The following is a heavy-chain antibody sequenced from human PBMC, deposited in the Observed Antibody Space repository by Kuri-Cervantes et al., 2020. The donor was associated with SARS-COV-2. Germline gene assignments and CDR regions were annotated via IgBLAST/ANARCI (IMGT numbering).Heavy chain of an antibody. CDR2: ISWNSGSI. D-gene: IGHD2-2*01. CDR3: VAEGYCSSTSCYWNDY. V-gene: IGHV3-9*01. J-gene: IGHJ4*02. CDR1: GFTFSSYA. Sequence: SLKISCAASGFTFSSYAMSWVRQAPGKGLEWVSGISWNSGSIGYADSVKGRFTISRDNAKNSLYLQMNSLRAEDTALYYCVAEGYCSSTSCYWNDYWGQGTLVTVSS.